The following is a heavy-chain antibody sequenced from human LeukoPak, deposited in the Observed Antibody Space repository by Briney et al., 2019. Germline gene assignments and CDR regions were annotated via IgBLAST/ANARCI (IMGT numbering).Heavy chain of an antibody. CDR2: IYSGGST. Sequence: GGSLRLSCAASGFTVSSNYMSWVRQAPGKGLEWVSVIYSGGSTYYADSVKGRFTISRDNSKSTLYLQMNSLRAEDTAVYYCARTNWNYEADAFDIWGQGTMVTASS. V-gene: IGHV3-53*01. D-gene: IGHD1-7*01. J-gene: IGHJ3*02. CDR1: GFTVSSNY. CDR3: ARTNWNYEADAFDI.